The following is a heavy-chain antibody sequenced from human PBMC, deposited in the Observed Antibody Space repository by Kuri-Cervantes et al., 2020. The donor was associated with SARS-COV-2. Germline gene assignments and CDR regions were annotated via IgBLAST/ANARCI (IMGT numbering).Heavy chain of an antibody. CDR2: IYYSGST. V-gene: IGHV4-38-2*01. Sequence: SQTLSLTCAVSRYSISSGYYWGWIRQPPGKGLEWIGSIYYSGSTYYNPSLKSRVTISVDTSKNQFSLKLSSVTAADTAVYYCARRWFDFWSGYYIFDYWGQGTLVTVSS. CDR3: ARRWFDFWSGYYIFDY. D-gene: IGHD3-3*01. J-gene: IGHJ4*02. CDR1: RYSISSGYY.